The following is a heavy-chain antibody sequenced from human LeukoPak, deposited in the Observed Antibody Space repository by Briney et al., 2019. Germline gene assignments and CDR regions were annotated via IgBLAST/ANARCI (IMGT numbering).Heavy chain of an antibody. CDR2: MFYSGST. V-gene: IGHV4-59*11. J-gene: IGHJ5*02. Sequence: SETLSLTCTVSGGSISSHFWRWIRQPPGKGLEWIGYMFYSGSTNYNPSLKSRVTISVDSSKNQFSLKLTSVSAADTAVYYCARDRAPVTMIRGAPGGFDPWGQGTLVTVSS. D-gene: IGHD3-10*01. CDR1: GGSISSHF. CDR3: ARDRAPVTMIRGAPGGFDP.